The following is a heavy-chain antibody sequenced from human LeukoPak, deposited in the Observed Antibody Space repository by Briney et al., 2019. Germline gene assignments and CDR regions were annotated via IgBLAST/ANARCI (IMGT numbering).Heavy chain of an antibody. Sequence: ASVKVSCKASGYTFTGYYMHWVRQAPGQGLEWMGWINPNSGGTNYAQKFQGRVTMTRDTSISTAYMELSRLRSDDTAVYYCARDIDSYHYYYYMDVWGKGTTVSISS. J-gene: IGHJ6*03. CDR1: GYTFTGYY. D-gene: IGHD2-15*01. CDR3: ARDIDSYHYYYYMDV. CDR2: INPNSGGT. V-gene: IGHV1-2*02.